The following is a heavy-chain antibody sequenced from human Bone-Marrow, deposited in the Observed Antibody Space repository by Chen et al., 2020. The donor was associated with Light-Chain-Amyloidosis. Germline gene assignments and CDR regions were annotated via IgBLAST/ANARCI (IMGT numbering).Heavy chain of an antibody. V-gene: IGHV3-53*02. J-gene: IGHJ4*02. CDR2: IYSGGST. CDR1: GFSVSRSY. Sequence: EVHLVETGGALIQPGGSLRLSCAASGFSVSRSYMSWVRQAPGKGLEWVSLIYSGGSTYYADFVKGRFTISRDSSKNTVYLHMNNLRAEDTAVYYCASDFRFENNVDHWGQGTLVTVSS. CDR3: ASDFRFENNVDH. D-gene: IGHD3-9*01.